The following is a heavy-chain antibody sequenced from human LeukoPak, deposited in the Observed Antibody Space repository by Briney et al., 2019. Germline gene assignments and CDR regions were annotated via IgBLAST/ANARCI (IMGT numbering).Heavy chain of an antibody. Sequence: SETLSLTCSVSGASVSSGGYYWSWIRQPAGKEMEWIGRINASGDTNYNPSLKSRVTMSIQTSKNQLFLNLISVTAADTALYYCARGFSTGWYFDPWGRGTQVTVSS. D-gene: IGHD6-19*01. V-gene: IGHV4-61*02. CDR1: GASVSSGGYY. J-gene: IGHJ2*01. CDR2: INASGDT. CDR3: ARGFSTGWYFDP.